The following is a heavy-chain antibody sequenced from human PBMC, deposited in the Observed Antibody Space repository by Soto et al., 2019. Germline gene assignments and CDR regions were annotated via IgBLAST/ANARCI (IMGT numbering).Heavy chain of an antibody. CDR3: ASSGGSPDPNDVFDI. CDR2: INPNSGGT. D-gene: IGHD2-15*01. V-gene: IGHV1-2*04. J-gene: IGHJ3*02. CDR1: GYTFTGYY. Sequence: GASVKVSCKASGYTFTGYYMHWVRQAPGQGLEWMGWINPNSGGTNYAQKFQGWVTMTRDTSISTAYMELSRLRSDDTAVYYCASSGGSPDPNDVFDIWGQGTMVTVSS.